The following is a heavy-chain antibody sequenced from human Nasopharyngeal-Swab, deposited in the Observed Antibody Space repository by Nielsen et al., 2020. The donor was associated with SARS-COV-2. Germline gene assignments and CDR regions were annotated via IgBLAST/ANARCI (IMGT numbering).Heavy chain of an antibody. CDR3: AREVINQAVSDAFDF. Sequence: SETLSLTCTVSGGSISSDNYFWSWIRQRPGKGLEWIGYIHYTGKTYYNPSLESRLTISLDTSRNQFSLMLLSVPAADTAVYYCAREVINQAVSDAFDFWGQGTMVTVSS. V-gene: IGHV4-31*03. D-gene: IGHD3-16*02. J-gene: IGHJ3*01. CDR1: GGSISSDNYF. CDR2: IHYTGKT.